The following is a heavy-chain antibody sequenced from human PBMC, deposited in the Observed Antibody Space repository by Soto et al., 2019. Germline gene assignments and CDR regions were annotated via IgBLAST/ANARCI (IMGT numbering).Heavy chain of an antibody. J-gene: IGHJ5*02. CDR1: GGSVSTSSYY. D-gene: IGHD4-17*01. Sequence: QLQESGPGLVKPSETLSLTCTVSGGSVSTSSYYWAWIRQPPGKGLEWIGNIYYRGNTYYNPSLQSRVTISVDTSKNHFSLRLTSVTAADTAVYYCARLGYGDYINWFDPWGQGTLVTVSS. CDR2: IYYRGNT. V-gene: IGHV4-39*02. CDR3: ARLGYGDYINWFDP.